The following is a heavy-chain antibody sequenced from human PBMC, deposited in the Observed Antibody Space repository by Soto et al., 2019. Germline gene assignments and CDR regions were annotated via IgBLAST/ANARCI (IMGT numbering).Heavy chain of an antibody. D-gene: IGHD6-13*01. V-gene: IGHV3-74*01. CDR3: AKSLVEAVSGTYPD. CDR2: INRDGSSA. J-gene: IGHJ4*02. Sequence: GGSLRLSCAASGFTFSSYWMHWVRQAPGKGLEWVSRINRDGSSANYAGSVKGRFTMSRDNAKNTLYLQLNSLRAEDTAVYFWAKSLVEAVSGTYPDWGQGTGVPVSS. CDR1: GFTFSSYW.